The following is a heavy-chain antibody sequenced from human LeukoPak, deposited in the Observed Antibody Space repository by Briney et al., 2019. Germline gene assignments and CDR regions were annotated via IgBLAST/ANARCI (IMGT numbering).Heavy chain of an antibody. CDR1: GGSISSYY. D-gene: IGHD2-8*01. J-gene: IGHJ4*02. CDR2: IYYSGST. V-gene: IGHV4-59*01. Sequence: SETPSLTCTVSGGSISSYYWSWIRQPPGKGLEWIGYIYYSGSTNYNPSLKSRVTMSVDTSKNQFSLKLSSVTAADTAVYYCARGYCTNGVCPYFDYWGQGTLVTVSS. CDR3: ARGYCTNGVCPYFDY.